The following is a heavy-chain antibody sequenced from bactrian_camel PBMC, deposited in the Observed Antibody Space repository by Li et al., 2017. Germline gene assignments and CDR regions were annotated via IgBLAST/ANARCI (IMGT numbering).Heavy chain of an antibody. CDR2: IYTGGGST. Sequence: HVQLVESGGGLVQPGGSLRLSCAASGFTFLSNWMHWVRQAPGKGPEWVSSIYTGGGSTYYADSVKGRFTISKDNAKNTLYLQMNSLKPEDTATYYCAGVERERLCRWTEFSYWGQGTQVTVS. J-gene: IGHJ4*01. CDR1: GFTFLSNW. CDR3: AGVERERLCRWTEFSY. D-gene: IGHD4*01. V-gene: IGHV3S1*01.